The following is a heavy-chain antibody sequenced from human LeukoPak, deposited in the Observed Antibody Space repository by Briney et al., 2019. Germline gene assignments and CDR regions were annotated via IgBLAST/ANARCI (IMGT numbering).Heavy chain of an antibody. CDR3: AKSRFLYVNTQTGVGDY. V-gene: IGHV3-30*04. CDR1: GFTFSSYA. Sequence: GRSLRLSCAASGFTFSSYAMHWVRQAPGKGLEWVAVISYDGSNKYYADSVKGRFTISRDNSKNTLYLQMNSLRAEDTAVYYCAKSRFLYVNTQTGVGDYWGQGTLVTVSS. CDR2: ISYDGSNK. J-gene: IGHJ4*02. D-gene: IGHD3-16*01.